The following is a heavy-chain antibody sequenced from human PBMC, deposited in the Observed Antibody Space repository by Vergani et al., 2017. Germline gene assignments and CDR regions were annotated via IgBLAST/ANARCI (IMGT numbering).Heavy chain of an antibody. CDR2: IYPGDYDM. CDR1: GYSFINYW. V-gene: IGHV5-51*01. J-gene: IGHJ5*02. Sequence: EVQLVQSGAEVKKPGESLRISCEASGYSFINYWIGWVRQRPGQGLEWVAIIYPGDYDMRYTPSFQGHITISADRSINTVYLQWSGLRASDTATYYCAGVGLFGEVDSWFSPWGRETLVAVSS. D-gene: IGHD3-10*01. CDR3: AGVGLFGEVDSWFSP.